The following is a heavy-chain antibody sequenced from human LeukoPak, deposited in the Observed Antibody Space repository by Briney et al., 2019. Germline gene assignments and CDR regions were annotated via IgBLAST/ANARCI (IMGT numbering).Heavy chain of an antibody. CDR2: IYYSGST. CDR3: ARSQSSGYYYVYDY. CDR1: GGSISSYY. J-gene: IGHJ4*02. V-gene: IGHV4-59*01. D-gene: IGHD3-22*01. Sequence: SETLSLTCTVSGGSISSYYWSWIRQPPGKGLEWIGYIYYSGSTNYNPSLKSRVTISVDTSKNQFSLKLTSVTAADTAVYYCARSQSSGYYYVYDYWGQGTLVTVSS.